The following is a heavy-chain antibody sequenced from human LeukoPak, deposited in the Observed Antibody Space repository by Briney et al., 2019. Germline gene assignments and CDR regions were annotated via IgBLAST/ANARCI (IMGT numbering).Heavy chain of an antibody. CDR2: IYHSGST. D-gene: IGHD2-21*01. V-gene: IGHV4-38-2*01. J-gene: IGHJ4*02. Sequence: PSETLSLTCAVSGYSISSGYYWGWIRQPPGKGLEWIGSIYHSGSTYYNPSLKSRVTISVDTSENQFSLKLSSVTAADTAVYYCACGPAGDSGYWGQGTLVTVSS. CDR1: GYSISSGYY. CDR3: ACGPAGDSGY.